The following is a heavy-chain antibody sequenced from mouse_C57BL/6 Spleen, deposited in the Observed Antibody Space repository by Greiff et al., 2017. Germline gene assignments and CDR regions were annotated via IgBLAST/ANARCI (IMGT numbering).Heavy chain of an antibody. J-gene: IGHJ4*01. D-gene: IGHD2-1*01. Sequence: QVQLQQPGAELVKPGASVKLSCKASGYTFTSYWMHWVKQRPGQGLEWIGMIHPNSGSTNYNEKFKSKATLTVDKSSSTAYMQLSSLTSEDSAVYYCARSYGKRHAMDYWGQGTSVTVSS. CDR2: IHPNSGST. CDR1: GYTFTSYW. V-gene: IGHV1-64*01. CDR3: ARSYGKRHAMDY.